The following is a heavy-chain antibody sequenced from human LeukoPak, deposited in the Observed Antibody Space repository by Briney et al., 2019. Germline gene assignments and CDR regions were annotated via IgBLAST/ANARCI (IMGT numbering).Heavy chain of an antibody. Sequence: SETLSLTCAVSGYSISSGYYWGWIRQRPGKGLEWIGSIYHSGSTYYNPSLKSRVTISVDTSKNQFSLKLSSVTAADTAVYYCARQGRFRFLEWLGSYWGQGTLVTVSS. CDR2: IYHSGST. CDR3: ARQGRFRFLEWLGSY. CDR1: GYSISSGYY. V-gene: IGHV4-38-2*01. J-gene: IGHJ4*02. D-gene: IGHD3-3*01.